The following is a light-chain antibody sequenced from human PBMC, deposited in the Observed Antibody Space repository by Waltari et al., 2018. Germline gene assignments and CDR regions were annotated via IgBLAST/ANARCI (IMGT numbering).Light chain of an antibody. CDR2: EVN. V-gene: IGLV2-23*02. Sequence: QSALTQPASVSGSPGQSITISCTGTSSDVGRYNLVPCYQQRPGKAPKLMIYEVNKRPSGVSNRFSGSKSGNTASLTISGLRAEDEADYYCCSFAGTTTYYVFGTGTQVTVL. J-gene: IGLJ1*01. CDR1: SSDVGRYNL. CDR3: CSFAGTTTYYV.